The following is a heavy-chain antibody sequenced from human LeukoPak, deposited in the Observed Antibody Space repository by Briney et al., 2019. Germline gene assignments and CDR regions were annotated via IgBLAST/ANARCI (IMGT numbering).Heavy chain of an antibody. Sequence: ASVRVSCKPSGYTFTGYYIYWVRQAPGQGLEWMGWINYDSGGTNSAQKFQSRVTMTRDTIIRTANMELSSLASDDTAVYYCARATKVVSGQAAWFDPWGQGTLVTVSS. CDR2: INYDSGGT. D-gene: IGHD5/OR15-5a*01. CDR1: GYTFTGYY. CDR3: ARATKVVSGQAAWFDP. V-gene: IGHV1-2*02. J-gene: IGHJ5*02.